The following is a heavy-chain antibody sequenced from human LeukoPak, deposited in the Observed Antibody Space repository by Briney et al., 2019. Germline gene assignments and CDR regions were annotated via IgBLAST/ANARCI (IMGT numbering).Heavy chain of an antibody. J-gene: IGHJ4*02. D-gene: IGHD3-22*01. CDR2: FDNEDGET. CDR1: GYTLTELS. CDR3: ATGNYYDTSRYYQVYFDY. V-gene: IGHV1-24*01. Sequence: ASVKVSCKVSGYTLTELSMHWVRQAPGKGLEWMGGFDNEDGETIYAQKFQGRVTMTEDTSTDTAYMELRSLRSEDTAVYYCATGNYYDTSRYYQVYFDYWGQGTLVTVSP.